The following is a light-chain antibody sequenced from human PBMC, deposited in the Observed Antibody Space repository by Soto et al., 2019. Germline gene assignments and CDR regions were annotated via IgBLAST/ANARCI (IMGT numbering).Light chain of an antibody. J-gene: IGKJ5*01. CDR2: DAS. CDR3: QQRSNWRPSIT. V-gene: IGKV3-11*01. Sequence: EIVLTQSPSTLSFSPGERANISCRASQSVTTYLAWSQQKPGQAPRLLIYDASDMSPGIPARFSGSGSGTGSTLTISTLEPEDFAFYDCQQRSNWRPSITFGQGTRLEIK. CDR1: QSVTTY.